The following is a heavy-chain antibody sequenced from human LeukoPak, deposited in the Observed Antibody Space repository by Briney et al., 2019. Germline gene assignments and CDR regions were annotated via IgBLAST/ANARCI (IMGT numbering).Heavy chain of an antibody. Sequence: ASVKLSCKASGYTFTSYDINWVRQATGQGLEWMGWMSPNSGNTGYAQKFQGRVTMTRNTSISTAYMELSSLRSEDTAVYYCARTLRIAVAGTVYYYYYMDVWGKGTTVTVSS. D-gene: IGHD6-19*01. V-gene: IGHV1-8*01. CDR1: GYTFTSYD. CDR3: ARTLRIAVAGTVYYYYYMDV. CDR2: MSPNSGNT. J-gene: IGHJ6*03.